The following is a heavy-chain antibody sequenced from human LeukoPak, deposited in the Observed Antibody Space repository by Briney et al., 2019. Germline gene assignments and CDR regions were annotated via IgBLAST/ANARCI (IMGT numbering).Heavy chain of an antibody. V-gene: IGHV3-23*01. D-gene: IGHD3-22*01. CDR3: ARPYYDSSGWDYMDV. J-gene: IGHJ6*03. CDR2: ISGSGGST. Sequence: GGSLRLSCAASGFTFSSYGMSWVRQAPGKGLEWVSAISGSGGSTYYADSVKGRFTISRDNSKNTLYLQMNSLRAEDTAVYYCARPYYDSSGWDYMDVWGKGTTVTISS. CDR1: GFTFSSYG.